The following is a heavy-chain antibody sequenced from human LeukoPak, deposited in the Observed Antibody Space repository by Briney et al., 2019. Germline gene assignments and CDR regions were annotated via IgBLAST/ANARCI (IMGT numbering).Heavy chain of an antibody. J-gene: IGHJ4*02. V-gene: IGHV3-9*01. CDR2: ISWNSGSI. CDR3: AKDISLGFRWSTFDF. D-gene: IGHD6-13*01. Sequence: KPGGSLRLSCAASGFTFDDYAMHWVRQGPGKGLEWVSGISWNSGSIGYADSVKGRFTISRDDAKDSLYLQMNSLRAEDTAFYYCAKDISLGFRWSTFDFWGQGTLVTVSS. CDR1: GFTFDDYA.